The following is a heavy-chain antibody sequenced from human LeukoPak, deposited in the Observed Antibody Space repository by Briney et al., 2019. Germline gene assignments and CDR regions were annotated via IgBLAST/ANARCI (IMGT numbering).Heavy chain of an antibody. Sequence: GGSLRLSCAAPGFTFSSYAMSWVRQAPGKGLEWVSAISGSGGSAYYADSVKGRFTISRDNSKNTLYLQMNSLRAEDTAVYYCAQGGVVPAFYHYYGMDVWGQGTTVTVSS. V-gene: IGHV3-23*01. J-gene: IGHJ6*02. CDR3: AQGGVVPAFYHYYGMDV. CDR1: GFTFSSYA. D-gene: IGHD2-2*01. CDR2: ISGSGGSA.